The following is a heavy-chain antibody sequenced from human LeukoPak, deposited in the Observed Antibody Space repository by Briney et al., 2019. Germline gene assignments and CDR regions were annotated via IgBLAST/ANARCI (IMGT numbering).Heavy chain of an antibody. D-gene: IGHD3-10*01. CDR1: GYTFSSYT. Sequence: ASVKVSCKAYGYTFSSYTMNWVRQAPGQGLEWMGLINTNTGDPTYAQGFTGRFVFSLDTSVNTAYLQMPSLKTEDTAVYYWARGRFGEVASGDYWGKGTLVTVS. V-gene: IGHV7-4-1*01. CDR2: INTNTGDP. J-gene: IGHJ4*02. CDR3: ARGRFGEVASGDY.